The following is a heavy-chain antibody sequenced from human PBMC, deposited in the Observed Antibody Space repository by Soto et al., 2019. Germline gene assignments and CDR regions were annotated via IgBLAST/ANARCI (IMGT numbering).Heavy chain of an antibody. D-gene: IGHD6-6*01. V-gene: IGHV4-59*01. J-gene: IGHJ5*02. Sequence: SETLSLTCTVSGGSISSYYWSWIRQPPGKGLEWIGYIYYSGSTNYNPSLKSRVTISVDTSKNQFSLKLSSVTAADTAVYYCARATDSSSLMRRLDGGINWFDPWGQGTLVTVSS. CDR3: ARATDSSSLMRRLDGGINWFDP. CDR2: IYYSGST. CDR1: GGSISSYY.